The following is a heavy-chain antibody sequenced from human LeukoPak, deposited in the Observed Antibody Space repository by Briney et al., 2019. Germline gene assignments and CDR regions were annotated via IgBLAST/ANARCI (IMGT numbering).Heavy chain of an antibody. Sequence: PGGSLRLSCAASGFTFSNHRMHWVRQAPGKGLVWVSRISGDGSSTRYADSVKGRFTISRDNAKNTLFLQMNSLRAEDTAVYYCARDNNWNYPDYWGQGTLVTVSS. V-gene: IGHV3-74*01. J-gene: IGHJ4*02. CDR2: ISGDGSST. CDR3: ARDNNWNYPDY. CDR1: GFTFSNHR. D-gene: IGHD1-7*01.